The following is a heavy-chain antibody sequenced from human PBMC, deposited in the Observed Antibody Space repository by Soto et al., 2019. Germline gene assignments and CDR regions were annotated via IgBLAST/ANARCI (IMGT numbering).Heavy chain of an antibody. CDR3: ARVAGGAMVKSYYFDY. V-gene: IGHV4-31*03. J-gene: IGHJ4*02. Sequence: SETLSLTCTVSGGSISSGGYYWSWIRQHPGKGLEWIGYIYYSGSTYYNPSLKSRVTISVDTSKNQFSLKLSSVTAADTAVYYCARVAGGAMVKSYYFDYWGQGTLVTVSS. CDR1: GGSISSGGYY. CDR2: IYYSGST. D-gene: IGHD5-18*01.